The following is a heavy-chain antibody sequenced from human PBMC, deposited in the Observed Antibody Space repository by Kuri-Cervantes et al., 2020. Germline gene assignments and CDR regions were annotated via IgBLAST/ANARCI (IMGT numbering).Heavy chain of an antibody. Sequence: SETLSLTCTVTGGSISSYYWSWIRQPAGKGLEWIGRIYTSGSTNYNPSLKSRVTMSADTSKNQFSLKLSSVTAADTAVYYCARGTRYCSGGSCHYYFDYWGQGTLVTVSS. D-gene: IGHD2-15*01. V-gene: IGHV4-4*07. CDR3: ARGTRYCSGGSCHYYFDY. J-gene: IGHJ4*02. CDR1: GGSISSYY. CDR2: IYTSGST.